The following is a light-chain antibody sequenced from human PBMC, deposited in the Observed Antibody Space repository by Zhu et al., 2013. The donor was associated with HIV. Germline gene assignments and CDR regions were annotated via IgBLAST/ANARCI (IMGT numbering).Light chain of an antibody. CDR1: QSVLYSSNGNNY. CDR3: QQYYSTPYT. CDR2: WAS. V-gene: IGKV4-1*01. Sequence: DIVLTQSPEFLAVSLGERATIHCKSSQSVLYSSNGNNYLAWYQQKPGQPPKLLIYWASTRESGVPDRFSGSGSGTDFTLTISSLQAEDVAVYYCQQYYSTPYTFGQGTKLEIK. J-gene: IGKJ2*01.